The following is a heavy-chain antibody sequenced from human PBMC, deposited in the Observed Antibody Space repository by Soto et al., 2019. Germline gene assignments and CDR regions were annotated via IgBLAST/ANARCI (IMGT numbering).Heavy chain of an antibody. V-gene: IGHV3-21*01. CDR3: ARRRTSTFGAVIMSPYGLDL. Sequence: EVHLVESGGGLVRPGGSLRLSCAASGFTFNNYNMNWVRQTPGKGLEWVSSISGSSNYIDYTDSVKGRFTISRDNARNSLYLQMNSLRADDTAVYYCARRRTSTFGAVIMSPYGLDLWGQGNTVTVSS. J-gene: IGHJ6*02. CDR2: ISGSSNYI. CDR1: GFTFNNYN. D-gene: IGHD3-3*01.